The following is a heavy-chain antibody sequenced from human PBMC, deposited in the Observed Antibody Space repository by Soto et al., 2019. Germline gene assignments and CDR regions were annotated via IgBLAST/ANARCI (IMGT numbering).Heavy chain of an antibody. CDR3: ARDSEPGIAVAGTDLDY. J-gene: IGHJ4*02. D-gene: IGHD6-19*01. CDR2: ISSSGSTI. V-gene: IGHV3-11*04. CDR1: GFTFSDYY. Sequence: PGGSLRLSCAASGFTFSDYYMSWIRQAPGKGLEWVSYISSSGSTIYYADSVKGRFTISRDNAKNSLYLQMNSLRAEDTAVYYCARDSEPGIAVAGTDLDYWGQGTLVTVSS.